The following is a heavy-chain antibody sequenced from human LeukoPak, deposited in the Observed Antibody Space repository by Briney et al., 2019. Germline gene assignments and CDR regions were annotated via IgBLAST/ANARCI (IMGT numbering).Heavy chain of an antibody. V-gene: IGHV3-23*01. Sequence: GGSLRLSCAASGFTFSSHAMSWVRQAPGKGLEWVSDVTGSGGSTYYADSVKGRFSISRDNSKNTLFLQMNSLRDGDTAIYYCARARRIVGVGYFDYWGQGTLVTVSS. CDR3: ARARRIVGVGYFDY. CDR1: GFTFSSHA. CDR2: VTGSGGST. D-gene: IGHD1-26*01. J-gene: IGHJ4*02.